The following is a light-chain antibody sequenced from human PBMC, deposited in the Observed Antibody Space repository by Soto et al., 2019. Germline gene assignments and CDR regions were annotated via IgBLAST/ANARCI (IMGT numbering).Light chain of an antibody. CDR2: EVS. J-gene: IGKJ1*01. V-gene: IGKV2-30*02. Sequence: DVVMTQSPLSLPVTLGQPASISYRSSQSLIHSDGNTYLSWFQQRPGQSPRRLIYEVSDRDSGVPDRFMGRGSGTDFTLKLSRVEAEDVGVYYCRQGAHWPWTFGQGTEVEIK. CDR1: QSLIHSDGNTY. CDR3: RQGAHWPWT.